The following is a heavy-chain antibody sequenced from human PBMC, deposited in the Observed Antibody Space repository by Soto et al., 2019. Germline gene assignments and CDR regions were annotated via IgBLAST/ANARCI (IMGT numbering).Heavy chain of an antibody. J-gene: IGHJ6*02. D-gene: IGHD5-12*01. CDR1: GYIFVNYG. CDR3: VMVDNSVTPTPPDV. CDR2: ISPYTGNT. Sequence: QVQLVQSGDEVKKPGASVKVSCKASGYIFVNYGIAWVRQAPGQGLEWMGWISPYTGNTHSASKVQGRLTMTTDTSPSTAYMDLGSLTSDDTAVYYCVMVDNSVTPTPPDVWGQGTTVTVSS. V-gene: IGHV1-18*01.